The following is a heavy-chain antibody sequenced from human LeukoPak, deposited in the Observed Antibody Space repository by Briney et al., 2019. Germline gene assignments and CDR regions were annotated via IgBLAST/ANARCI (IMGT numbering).Heavy chain of an antibody. Sequence: GGSLRLSCAASGFTFSSLDMHWVRQAPGKGLEWVAVIWYDGSNKYHADSVKGRFTISRDNSKNTVYLQMNSLRAENTAVYYCARNTPNSFNGMDVWGKGTTVTVSS. CDR3: ARNTPNSFNGMDV. V-gene: IGHV3-33*01. J-gene: IGHJ6*04. CDR1: GFTFSSLD. CDR2: IWYDGSNK. D-gene: IGHD2-2*02.